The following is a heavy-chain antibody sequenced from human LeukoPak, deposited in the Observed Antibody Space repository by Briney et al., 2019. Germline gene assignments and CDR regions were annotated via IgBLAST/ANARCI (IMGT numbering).Heavy chain of an antibody. CDR2: IVVGSGNT. CDR1: GFTFTSSA. CDR3: ARSRWELQNFDY. Sequence: GTSVKVSCKASGFTFTSSAMQWVRQARGQRLEWIGWIVVGSGNTNYAQKFQERVTITRDMSASTAYMELSSLRSEDTAVYYCARSRWELQNFDYWGQGTLVTVSS. J-gene: IGHJ4*02. V-gene: IGHV1-58*02. D-gene: IGHD1-26*01.